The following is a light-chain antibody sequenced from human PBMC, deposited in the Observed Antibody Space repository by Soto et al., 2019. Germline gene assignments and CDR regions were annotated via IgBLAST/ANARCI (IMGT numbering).Light chain of an antibody. Sequence: EIVMTQSPATLSVSPGERATLSCRASQRVSSNLAWYQQKPGQPPRLLIYGASTRATGIPARFSGSGAGTEFTLTISSLQSEDFAVYYCQQYNNWPITFGQGTRLEIK. V-gene: IGKV3-15*01. J-gene: IGKJ5*01. CDR3: QQYNNWPIT. CDR1: QRVSSN. CDR2: GAS.